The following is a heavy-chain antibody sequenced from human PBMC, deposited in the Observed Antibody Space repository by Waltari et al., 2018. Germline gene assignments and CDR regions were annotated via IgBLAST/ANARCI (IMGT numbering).Heavy chain of an antibody. CDR1: GGPITSVNTY. CDR2: IYYSGST. V-gene: IGHV4-31*01. D-gene: IGHD1-26*01. Sequence: QVQLQESGPGLVTPSQTLSLTCTVSGGPITSVNTYWSWIRQHPGKGLEWIGYIYYSGSTYHNPSLKSLVSMSVDTSINHFSRSLSSGTAADTAVYYGARVLGGRGIDSWGQGTLVTVSS. J-gene: IGHJ5*01. CDR3: ARVLGGRGIDS.